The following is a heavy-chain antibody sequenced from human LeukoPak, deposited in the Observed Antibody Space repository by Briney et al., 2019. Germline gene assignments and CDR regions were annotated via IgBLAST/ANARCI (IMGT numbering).Heavy chain of an antibody. CDR2: INPSGGST. CDR1: GYTFTSYY. Sequence: ASVKVSCKASGYTFTSYYMHWVRQAPGQGLEWMGLINPSGGSTSYAQKFQGRVTMTRDTSTSTVYMELSSLRSEDTAVYYCARVYYHDRSDYYFPPDYWGQGTLVTVSS. CDR3: ARVYYHDRSDYYFPPDY. V-gene: IGHV1-46*01. D-gene: IGHD3-22*01. J-gene: IGHJ4*02.